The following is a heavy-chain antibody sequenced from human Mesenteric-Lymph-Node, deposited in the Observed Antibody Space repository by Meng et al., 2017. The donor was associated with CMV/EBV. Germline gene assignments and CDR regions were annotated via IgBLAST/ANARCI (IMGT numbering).Heavy chain of an antibody. D-gene: IGHD3-22*01. CDR1: GFSLSTSGVG. CDR2: ICWNDDK. CDR3: AQWSYIYDSGGPGKFDS. J-gene: IGHJ4*02. V-gene: IGHV2-5*01. Sequence: SGPTLVKPTQTLTLTCNFSGFSLSTSGVGVGWVRQPPGKALEWLALICWNDDKRYRPSLKNRLSISKDTSENHVVLTMADMDPVDTATYYCAQWSYIYDSGGPGKFDSWGQGTLVTVSS.